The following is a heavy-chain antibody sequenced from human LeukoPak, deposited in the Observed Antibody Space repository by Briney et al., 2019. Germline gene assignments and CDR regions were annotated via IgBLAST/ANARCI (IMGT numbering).Heavy chain of an antibody. CDR1: GGTFSSYA. V-gene: IGHV1-69*04. D-gene: IGHD5-18*01. Sequence: ASVKVSCKASGGTFSSYAISWVRQAPGQGLEWMGRIIPILGIANYAQKFQGRVTITADKSTSTAYMELSSLRSEDTAVYYCASQHTAMVTYYFDYWGQGTLVTVSS. CDR2: IIPILGIA. J-gene: IGHJ4*02. CDR3: ASQHTAMVTYYFDY.